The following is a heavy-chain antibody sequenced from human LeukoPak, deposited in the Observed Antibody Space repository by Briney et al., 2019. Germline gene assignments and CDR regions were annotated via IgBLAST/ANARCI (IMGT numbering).Heavy chain of an antibody. CDR1: GFTFSSFH. J-gene: IGHJ4*02. D-gene: IGHD3-3*01. CDR2: ISYDGRNE. V-gene: IGHV3-30*04. CDR3: ARDEARGYDFRPQDH. Sequence: GGSLRLSCAASGFTFSSFHFHWVRQAPGKGLEWLTLISYDGRNEYYADSVKGRFTISRDNSKNTLYLQMNSLRVEDTAVYYCARDEARGYDFRPQDHWGQGTLVSVSS.